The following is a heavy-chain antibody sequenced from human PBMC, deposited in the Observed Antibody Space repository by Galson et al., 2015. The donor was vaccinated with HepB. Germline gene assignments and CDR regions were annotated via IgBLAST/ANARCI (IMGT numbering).Heavy chain of an antibody. CDR2: ISDTSSYT. J-gene: IGHJ3*01. CDR3: AKDGIMVVTAIDAFDV. CDR1: GFTFSDYA. Sequence: SLRLSCAASGFTFSDYAMSWVRQAPGKGLEWVSSISDTSSYTYYADSVKGRFTISRDNSKNTLYLEMRSLRADDTATYYCAKDGIMVVTAIDAFDVWGQGTVVTVSS. V-gene: IGHV3-23*01. D-gene: IGHD2-21*02.